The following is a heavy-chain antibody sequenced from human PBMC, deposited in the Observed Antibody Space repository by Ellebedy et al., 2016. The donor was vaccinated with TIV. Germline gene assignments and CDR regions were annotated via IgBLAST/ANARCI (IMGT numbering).Heavy chain of an antibody. Sequence: PGGSLRLSCAASGFTFRSYDMHWVRQAPGKCLEWVSAIGNTGDTHYPGSVKGRFTISRDNMGDSLYLQMNSLTAGDPGVYYCARSHGGNYYFYGMDVWGQGTTVTVSS. CDR3: ARSHGGNYYFYGMDV. D-gene: IGHD4-23*01. J-gene: IGHJ6*02. CDR1: GFTFRSYD. CDR2: IGNTGDT. V-gene: IGHV3-13*01.